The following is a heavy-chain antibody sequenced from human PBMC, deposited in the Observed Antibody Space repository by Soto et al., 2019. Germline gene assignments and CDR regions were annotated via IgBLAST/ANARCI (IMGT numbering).Heavy chain of an antibody. V-gene: IGHV3-30-3*01. J-gene: IGHJ6*02. D-gene: IGHD4-17*01. CDR1: GFTFSRYA. CDR3: ASRYGGNSVGYYYGMDV. CDR2: ISYDGSNK. Sequence: QVQLVESGGGVVQPGRSQRLSCAASGFTFSRYAMHWVRQAPGKGLEWVAVISYDGSNKDYADSVKGRFTISRDNSKNTLYLQMNSLRAEDTAVYYCASRYGGNSVGYYYGMDVWGQGTTVTVSS.